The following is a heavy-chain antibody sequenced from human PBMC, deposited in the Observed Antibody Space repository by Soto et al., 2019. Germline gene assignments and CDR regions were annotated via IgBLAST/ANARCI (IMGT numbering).Heavy chain of an antibody. J-gene: IGHJ6*02. CDR2: IYSSGST. D-gene: IGHD3-3*01. V-gene: IGHV4-31*03. CDR1: GGSISSGGYY. CDR3: ARDLYDFWSGYYDYYGMDV. Sequence: QVQLQESGPGLVKPSQTLSLTCTVSGGSISSGGYYWSWIRQHPGKGLEWIGYIYSSGSTYYNPSLKSRVTISVDTSKNQFSLKLSSVTAADTAVYYCARDLYDFWSGYYDYYGMDVWGQGTTVTVSS.